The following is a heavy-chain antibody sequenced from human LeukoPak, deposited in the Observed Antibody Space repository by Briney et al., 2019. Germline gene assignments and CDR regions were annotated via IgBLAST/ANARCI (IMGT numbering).Heavy chain of an antibody. CDR3: ARDPGVVAASFKFDY. D-gene: IGHD2-15*01. V-gene: IGHV1-18*01. CDR1: GSTFTSYG. Sequence: ASVNVSCKASGSTFTSYGISWVRQAPGQGLEWMGWISTYNGNTNYAQKLQGRVTMTTDTSTSAAYMELRSLRSDDTAVYYCARDPGVVAASFKFDYWGQGTLVTVSS. CDR2: ISTYNGNT. J-gene: IGHJ4*02.